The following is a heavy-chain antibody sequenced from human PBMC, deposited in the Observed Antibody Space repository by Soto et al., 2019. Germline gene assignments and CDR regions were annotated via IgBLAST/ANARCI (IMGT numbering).Heavy chain of an antibody. J-gene: IGHJ4*02. D-gene: IGHD3-10*01. CDR1: GGSISNGNYF. CDR2: VYYSGIT. V-gene: IGHV4-39*01. CDR3: ARHYYGSGTPDY. Sequence: QLQLQESGPGLVKPSETLSLTCKVSGGSISNGNYFWGWIRQPPGKGLEWIGSVYYSGITYYNPSLKTRVTISVDTSNNQFSLKLSSVTAADPAVYYCARHYYGSGTPDYWGKGTLVTVSS.